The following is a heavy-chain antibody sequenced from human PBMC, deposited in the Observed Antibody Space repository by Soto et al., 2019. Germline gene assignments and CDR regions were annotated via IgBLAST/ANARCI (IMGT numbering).Heavy chain of an antibody. V-gene: IGHV3-23*01. Sequence: PGGSLRLSCAASGFTFSSYAMSWVRQAPGKGLEWVSAISGSGGSTYYADSVKGRFTISRDNSKNTLYLQMNSLRAEDTAVYYCAKDLLTYSSGWFPNWLDPWGQGTLVTFSS. CDR1: GFTFSSYA. D-gene: IGHD6-19*01. J-gene: IGHJ5*02. CDR3: AKDLLTYSSGWFPNWLDP. CDR2: ISGSGGST.